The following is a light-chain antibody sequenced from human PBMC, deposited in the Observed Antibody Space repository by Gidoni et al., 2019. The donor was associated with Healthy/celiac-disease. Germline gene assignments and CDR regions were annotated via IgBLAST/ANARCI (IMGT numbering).Light chain of an antibody. CDR2: AAS. CDR1: PGVSSW. CDR3: QQANSVRY. Sequence: IPMAQSRSSVSASVGHRVTITCRASPGVSSWLAWYQHKPGKAPKLLIYAASSLQSGAPSRFRGSGSGTDFTLTLSSLQPEDFATHYCQQANSVRYFGGGTKVEIK. J-gene: IGKJ4*01. V-gene: IGKV1-12*02.